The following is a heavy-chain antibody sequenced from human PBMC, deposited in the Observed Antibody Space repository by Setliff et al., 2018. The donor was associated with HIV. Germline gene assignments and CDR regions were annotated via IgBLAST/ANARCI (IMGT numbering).Heavy chain of an antibody. D-gene: IGHD6-13*01. CDR3: ARVRARYSSSWSFDY. Sequence: PGESLKISCAASGFTFSTYSMNWVRLAPGRGLDWISSISVSGFNIYYADSVKGRFFVSRDDAKNSLFLQMNSLRTEDTAVYFCARVRARYSSSWSFDYWGQGTPVTVSS. CDR2: ISVSGFNI. J-gene: IGHJ4*02. CDR1: GFTFSTYS. V-gene: IGHV3-21*01.